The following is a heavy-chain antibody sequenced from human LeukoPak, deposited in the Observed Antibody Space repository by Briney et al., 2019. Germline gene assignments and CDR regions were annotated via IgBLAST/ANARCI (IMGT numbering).Heavy chain of an antibody. V-gene: IGHV4-38-2*01. D-gene: IGHD6-6*01. CDR2: IYHSGST. J-gene: IGHJ4*02. CDR3: ARHQWSIAVFDY. CDR1: GYSITSGYY. Sequence: SETLSLTCGVSGYSITSGYYWAWIRQPPGKGLEWIGSIYHSGSTYYNPSLKSRVTISVDTSKNQFSLKLSSVTAADTAVYYCARHQWSIAVFDYWGQGTLVTVSS.